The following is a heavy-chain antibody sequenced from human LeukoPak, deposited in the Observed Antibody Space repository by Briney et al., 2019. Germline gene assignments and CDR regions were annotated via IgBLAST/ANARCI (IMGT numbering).Heavy chain of an antibody. CDR1: GFTFSSYG. Sequence: PGGSLRLSCAASGFTFSSYGMHWVRQAPGKGLEWVAFIRYDGSNKYYADSVKGRFTISRDNSKNTLYLQMNSLRAEDTAVYYCAKDGAALLWFGSRAGYFDYWGQGTLVTVSS. CDR3: AKDGAALLWFGSRAGYFDY. D-gene: IGHD3-10*01. V-gene: IGHV3-30*02. CDR2: IRYDGSNK. J-gene: IGHJ4*02.